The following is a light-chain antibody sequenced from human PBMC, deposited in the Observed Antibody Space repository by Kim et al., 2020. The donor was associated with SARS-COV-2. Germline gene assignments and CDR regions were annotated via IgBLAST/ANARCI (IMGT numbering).Light chain of an antibody. Sequence: SYDLTQPPSVSVSRGQTASITCSGDKLGGKHACWSQQKPNQSTVLVIYQDNKRPSRIPERFSVSNSGNPAALTIGGTQARVEANSYCQAGATSTTYVFG. CDR2: QDN. CDR3: QAGATSTTYV. V-gene: IGLV3-1*01. J-gene: IGLJ1*01. CDR1: KLGGKH.